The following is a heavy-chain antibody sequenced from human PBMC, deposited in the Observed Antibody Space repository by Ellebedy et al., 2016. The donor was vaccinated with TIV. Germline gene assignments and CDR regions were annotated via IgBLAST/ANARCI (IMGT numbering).Heavy chain of an antibody. Sequence: GESLKISXAASGFILSDYYMSWIRQAPGKGLEWVSYITSSGSNMFYADSVKGRFTISRDVAKNSLYLQMNSLGVEDTAVYYCARRGDWGQGTLVTVSS. CDR1: GFILSDYY. CDR2: ITSSGSNM. CDR3: ARRGD. J-gene: IGHJ4*02. V-gene: IGHV3-11*01. D-gene: IGHD1-26*01.